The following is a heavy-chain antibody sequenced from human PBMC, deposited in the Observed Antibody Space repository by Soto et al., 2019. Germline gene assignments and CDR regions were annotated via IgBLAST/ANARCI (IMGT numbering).Heavy chain of an antibody. J-gene: IGHJ4*02. CDR2: IIPLFGTP. V-gene: IGHV1-69*01. Sequence: QVLLMQSGAEVKKPGSSVKVSCTSSGGPFSSYGISWVRQVPGQGLEWLGGIIPLFGTPSYARKFQDRLTGSADESTTTGYMELSSLTSEGTAMYFCARDGTIHMANFALWGQGTLVTGSS. D-gene: IGHD1-1*01. CDR1: GGPFSSYG. CDR3: ARDGTIHMANFAL.